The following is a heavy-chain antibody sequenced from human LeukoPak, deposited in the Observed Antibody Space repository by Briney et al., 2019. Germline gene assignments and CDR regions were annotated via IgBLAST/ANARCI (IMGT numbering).Heavy chain of an antibody. V-gene: IGHV1-58*01. CDR3: TAGYLPAANYYYYYYMDV. CDR1: GFTFTGSA. CDR2: IVVGSGNT. D-gene: IGHD2-2*01. J-gene: IGHJ6*03. Sequence: SVKVSCKASGFTFTGSAVQWVRQARGQRLEWLGWIVVGSGNTNYAQKFQERVTITRDMSTSTAYMELSSLRSEDTAVYYCTAGYLPAANYYYYYYMDVWGKGTTVTVSS.